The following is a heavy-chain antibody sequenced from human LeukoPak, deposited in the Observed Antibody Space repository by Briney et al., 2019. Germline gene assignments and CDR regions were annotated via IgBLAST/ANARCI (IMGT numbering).Heavy chain of an antibody. D-gene: IGHD6-13*01. Sequence: GGSLRLSCAASGFTFSIFWMHWVRRAPGKGPVWVSRINSDGSSTDYADSVKGRFTISRDNAKNTLYLQMNSLRAEDTAVYYCAKGAYSSSWWSVDYWGQGTLVTVSS. CDR2: INSDGSST. CDR1: GFTFSIFW. V-gene: IGHV3-74*01. J-gene: IGHJ4*02. CDR3: AKGAYSSSWWSVDY.